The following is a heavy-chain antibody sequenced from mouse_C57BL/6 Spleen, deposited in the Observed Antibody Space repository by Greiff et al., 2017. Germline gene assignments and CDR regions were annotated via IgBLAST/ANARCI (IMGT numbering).Heavy chain of an antibody. Sequence: QVQLQQSGAELARPGASVKLSCKASGYTFTSYGISWVKQRTGQGLEWIGEIYPRSGNTYYNEKFKGKATLTADKSSSTAYMELRSLTSEDSAVDFYACEGSSAACDVWGTGTTVTVSA. D-gene: IGHD1-1*01. V-gene: IGHV1-81*01. CDR3: ACEGSSAACDV. CDR1: GYTFTSYG. J-gene: IGHJ1*03. CDR2: IYPRSGNT.